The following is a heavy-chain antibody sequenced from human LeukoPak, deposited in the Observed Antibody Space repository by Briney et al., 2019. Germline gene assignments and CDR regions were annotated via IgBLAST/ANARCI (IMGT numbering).Heavy chain of an antibody. V-gene: IGHV3-23*01. CDR3: ARSMIRGVVYFDY. Sequence: GGSLRLSCAASGFTFSSNGMNWVRQAPGKGLEWVSGISGSGDSTYFADSVKGRFTISRDNSKNTLYLQMNSLRAEDTAVYYCARSMIRGVVYFDYWGQGTLVTVSS. CDR1: GFTFSSNG. J-gene: IGHJ4*02. CDR2: ISGSGDST. D-gene: IGHD3-10*01.